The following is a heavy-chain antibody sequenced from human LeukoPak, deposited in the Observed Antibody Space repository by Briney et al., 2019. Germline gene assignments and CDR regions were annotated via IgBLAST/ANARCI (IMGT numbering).Heavy chain of an antibody. V-gene: IGHV1-69*04. CDR1: GGTFSSYA. CDR2: IIPILGIA. D-gene: IGHD3-10*01. J-gene: IGHJ6*02. CDR3: ARENGREWFGELPEYYYYGMDV. Sequence: ASVKVSCKASGGTFSSYAISWVRQAPGQGLEWMGRIIPILGIANYAQKFQGRVTITADKSTSTAYMELSSLRSEDTAVYYCARENGREWFGELPEYYYYGMDVWGQGTTVTVSS.